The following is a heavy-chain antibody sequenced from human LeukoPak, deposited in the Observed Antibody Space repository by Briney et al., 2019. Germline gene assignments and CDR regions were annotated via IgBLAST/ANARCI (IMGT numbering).Heavy chain of an antibody. D-gene: IGHD3-3*02. V-gene: IGHV3-48*03. CDR3: ARRLPIFGVAPDY. J-gene: IGHJ4*02. CDR1: GFTFSSYE. Sequence: GGSLRLSCAASGFTFSSYEMNWVRQAPGKGLEWVSYISSSGSTIYYADSVKGRFTISRDNAKNSLYLQMNSLRAEDTAVYYCARRLPIFGVAPDYWGQGTLVTVS. CDR2: ISSSGSTI.